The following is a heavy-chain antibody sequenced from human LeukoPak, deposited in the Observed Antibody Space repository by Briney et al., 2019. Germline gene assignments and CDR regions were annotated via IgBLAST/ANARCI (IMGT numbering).Heavy chain of an antibody. J-gene: IGHJ4*02. CDR2: IWYDGSNK. CDR3: AKDSHPRGLDY. D-gene: IGHD5/OR15-5a*01. V-gene: IGHV3-33*06. CDR1: GFTLSSYG. Sequence: GGSLRLSCAASGFTLSSYGMHWVRQAPGKGLEWVAVIWYDGSNKYYADSVKGRFTISRDNSKNTLYLQMNSLRAEDTAVYYCAKDSHPRGLDYWGQGTLVTVSS.